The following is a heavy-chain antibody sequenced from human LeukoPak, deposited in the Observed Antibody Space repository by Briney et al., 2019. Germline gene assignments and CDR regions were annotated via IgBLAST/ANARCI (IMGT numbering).Heavy chain of an antibody. J-gene: IGHJ4*02. CDR2: INPNSGGT. D-gene: IGHD2-15*01. Sequence: ASVKVSCKASGYTFTGYYMHWVRQAPGQGLEWMGWINPNSGGTNYAQKFQGRVTMTRDTSISTAYMELSRLRSDDTAVYYCARGLGYCSGGSCSWGQGTPVTVSS. CDR1: GYTFTGYY. V-gene: IGHV1-2*02. CDR3: ARGLGYCSGGSCS.